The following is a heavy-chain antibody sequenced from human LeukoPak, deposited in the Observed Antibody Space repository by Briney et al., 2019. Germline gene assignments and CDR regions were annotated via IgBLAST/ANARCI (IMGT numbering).Heavy chain of an antibody. D-gene: IGHD1-26*01. Sequence: PSETLSLTCAVYGGSFSGYYWSWIRQPPGKGLEWIGEINHSGSTNYNPSLKSRVTISVDKSKNQFSLKLSSVTAADTAVYYCARIGIVGAADAFDIWGQGTMVTVSS. V-gene: IGHV4-34*01. CDR2: INHSGST. CDR3: ARIGIVGAADAFDI. J-gene: IGHJ3*02. CDR1: GGSFSGYY.